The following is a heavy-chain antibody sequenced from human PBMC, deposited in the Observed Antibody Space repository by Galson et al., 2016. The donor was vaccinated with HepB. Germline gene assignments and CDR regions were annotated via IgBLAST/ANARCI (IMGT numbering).Heavy chain of an antibody. J-gene: IGHJ4*02. CDR1: GFTFSRYW. Sequence: SLRLSCAASGFTFSRYWMSWVRQAPGKGLEWLANIKQDGSEKYYVDSAKGRFTISRDNAKNSLYLQMNSLRAEDTAVYYCAKVNWGIAAAGTPDYWGQGTLVTVSS. D-gene: IGHD6-13*01. CDR3: AKVNWGIAAAGTPDY. V-gene: IGHV3-7*01. CDR2: IKQDGSEK.